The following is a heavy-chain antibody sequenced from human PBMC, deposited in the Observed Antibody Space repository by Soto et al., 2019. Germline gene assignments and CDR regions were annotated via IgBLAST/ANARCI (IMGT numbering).Heavy chain of an antibody. CDR2: ISAYNGNT. J-gene: IGHJ4*02. D-gene: IGHD4-17*01. Sequence: ASVKVSCKASGYTFTCYGISWVRQAPGQGLEWMGWISAYNGNTNYAQKLQGRVTMTTDTSTSTAYMELRSLRSDDTAVYYCARAPDYGDYLDYWGQGTLVTVSS. V-gene: IGHV1-18*01. CDR1: GYTFTCYG. CDR3: ARAPDYGDYLDY.